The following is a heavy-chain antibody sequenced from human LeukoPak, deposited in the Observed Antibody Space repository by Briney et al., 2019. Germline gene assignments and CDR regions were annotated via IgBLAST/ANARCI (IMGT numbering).Heavy chain of an antibody. CDR1: GGPISSGSYY. CDR2: IYTNGST. CDR3: AGGSYYDFWSGYHY. V-gene: IGHV4-61*02. Sequence: SQTLSLTCTVSGGPISSGSYYWSWIRQPAGKGLEWIGRIYTNGSTNYNPSLKSRVAISVDTSKNQFSLKLSSVTAADTAVYYCAGGSYYDFWSGYHYWGQGTLVTVSS. D-gene: IGHD3-3*01. J-gene: IGHJ4*02.